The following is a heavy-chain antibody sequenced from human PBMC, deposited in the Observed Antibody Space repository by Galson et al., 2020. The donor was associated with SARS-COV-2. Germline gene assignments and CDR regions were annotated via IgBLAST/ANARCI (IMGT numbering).Heavy chain of an antibody. CDR2: IYTGGST. CDR3: ASPYYYSSTYDYYGLDV. CDR1: GFTNSNDY. J-gene: IGHJ6*02. Sequence: GGSLRLSCAASGFTNSNDYMSWVRHPQGQGLDWVSVIYTGGSTYYADSVKGRFTISRDNSKNTLYLQMNSLRVEDTAVYYCASPYYYSSTYDYYGLDVGGQGTTVTVSS. V-gene: IGHV3-53*01. D-gene: IGHD4-4*01.